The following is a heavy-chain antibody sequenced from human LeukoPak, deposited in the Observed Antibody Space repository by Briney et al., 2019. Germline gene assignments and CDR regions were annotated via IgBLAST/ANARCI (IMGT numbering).Heavy chain of an antibody. Sequence: SVKVSCKASGYTFTSYDINWVRQATGQGLEWMGWMNPNSANTGYAQKFQGRVTMTRNTSISTAYMELSSLRSEDTAVYYCARGQMPYYYDRSGYDYESDYWGQGTLVTVSS. J-gene: IGHJ4*02. CDR2: MNPNSANT. CDR3: ARGQMPYYYDRSGYDYESDY. V-gene: IGHV1-8*01. CDR1: GYTFTSYD. D-gene: IGHD3-22*01.